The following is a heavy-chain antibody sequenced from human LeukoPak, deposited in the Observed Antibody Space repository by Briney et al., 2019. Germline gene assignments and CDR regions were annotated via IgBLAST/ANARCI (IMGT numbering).Heavy chain of an antibody. CDR1: GFTFSSYA. Sequence: GGSLRLSCAASGFTFSSYAMSWVRQAPGKGLEWVAGIFGSGGSPHYADPVKGRFTISRDNSRNTVYLQINSLRAEDTAVYYCGKTTVGYSSGQKPAWPVDYWGQGPLVTVSS. D-gene: IGHD5-18*01. V-gene: IGHV3-23*01. J-gene: IGHJ4*02. CDR3: GKTTVGYSSGQKPAWPVDY. CDR2: IFGSGGSP.